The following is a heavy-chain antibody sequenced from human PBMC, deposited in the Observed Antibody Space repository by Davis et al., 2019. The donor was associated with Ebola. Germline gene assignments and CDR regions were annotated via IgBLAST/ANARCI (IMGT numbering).Heavy chain of an antibody. CDR3: ARGRRAGDYYYGMDV. D-gene: IGHD6-19*01. Sequence: MPSETLSLTCAVYGGSFSGYYWSWIRQPPGKGLAWIGEINHSGSTNYNPSLKSRVTISVDTSKNQFSLKLSSVTAADTAVYYCARGRRAGDYYYGMDVWGQGTTVTVSS. CDR2: INHSGST. J-gene: IGHJ6*02. CDR1: GGSFSGYY. V-gene: IGHV4-34*01.